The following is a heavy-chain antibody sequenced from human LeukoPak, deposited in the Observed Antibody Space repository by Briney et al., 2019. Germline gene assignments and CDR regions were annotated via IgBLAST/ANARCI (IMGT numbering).Heavy chain of an antibody. CDR2: IDASGGST. CDR1: GFTFSSYA. D-gene: IGHD6-19*01. V-gene: IGHV3-23*01. CDR3: AKGSGSGWYGWFAP. J-gene: IGHJ5*02. Sequence: GGSLRLSCAASGFTFSSYAMTWVRQAPGKGLEWVSSIDASGGSTYYADSVKGRFTISRDNSKNTFYLQMNTLRTDDTAVYYCAKGSGSGWYGWFAPWGQGTLVTVSS.